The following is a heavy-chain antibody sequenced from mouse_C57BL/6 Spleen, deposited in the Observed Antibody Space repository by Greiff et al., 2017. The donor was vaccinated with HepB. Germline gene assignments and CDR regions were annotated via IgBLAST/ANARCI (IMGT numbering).Heavy chain of an antibody. CDR1: GFTFSSYA. V-gene: IGHV5-4*01. D-gene: IGHD2-2*01. CDR3: ARSTMVTTGFAY. J-gene: IGHJ3*01. Sequence: EVQLVESGGGLVKPGGSLKLSCAASGFTFSSYAMSWVRQTPEKRLEWVATISDGGSYTYYPDNVKGRFTISRDNAKNNLYLQMSPLKSEDTAMYYCARSTMVTTGFAYWGQGTLVTVSA. CDR2: ISDGGSYT.